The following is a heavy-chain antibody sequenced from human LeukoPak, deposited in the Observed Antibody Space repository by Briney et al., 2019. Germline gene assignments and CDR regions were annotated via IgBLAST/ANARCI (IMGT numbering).Heavy chain of an antibody. D-gene: IGHD2-2*01. J-gene: IGHJ4*02. CDR3: AKANDYQHPRIRIVDY. V-gene: IGHV3-33*03. CDR2: IWHDGSHR. Sequence: PGGSLRLSCAASGFTFSSYGMHWVRQAPGKGLEWVAVIWHDGSHRYYADSVKGRFTNSRDNSKNTLYLQISSLRAEDTAVYYCAKANDYQHPRIRIVDYWGQGTLVTVSS. CDR1: GFTFSSYG.